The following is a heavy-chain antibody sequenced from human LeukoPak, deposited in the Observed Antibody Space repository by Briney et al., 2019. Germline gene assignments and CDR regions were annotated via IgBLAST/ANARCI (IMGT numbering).Heavy chain of an antibody. J-gene: IGHJ3*01. CDR3: ARGFRAFDF. Sequence: GGSLRLSCAASGFTFSSYTMNWVRQAPGKGLEWVSSISTTSTYIYYADSVKGRFTISRDNTKNSLYLQMNSLRAEDTAVYYCARGFRAFDFWAQGTVVTVSS. CDR2: ISTTSTYI. V-gene: IGHV3-21*01. CDR1: GFTFSSYT.